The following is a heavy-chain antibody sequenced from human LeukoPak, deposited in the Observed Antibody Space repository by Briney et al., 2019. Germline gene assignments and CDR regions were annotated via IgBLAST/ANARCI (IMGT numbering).Heavy chain of an antibody. CDR2: ISGSGGST. J-gene: IGHJ4*02. Sequence: GGSLRLSCAASGFTFSSYAMSWVSQAPGKGMEWVSAISGSGGSTYYADSVKGRFTISRDNSKNTLYLQMNSLRAEDTAVYYCAKMKYSSSPFDYWGQGTLVTVSS. CDR3: AKMKYSSSPFDY. CDR1: GFTFSSYA. D-gene: IGHD6-13*01. V-gene: IGHV3-23*01.